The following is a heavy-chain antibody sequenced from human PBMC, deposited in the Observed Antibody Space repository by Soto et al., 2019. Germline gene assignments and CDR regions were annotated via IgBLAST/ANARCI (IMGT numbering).Heavy chain of an antibody. Sequence: GESLKISCQGSGYSFTSDWITWVRQMPGKGLEWMGRIDPSDSYTNYSPSFQGHVTISADKSISTAYLQWSSLKASDTAMYYCARRVNYYDSSDYSNWFDPWGQGTLVNVSS. CDR1: GYSFTSDW. J-gene: IGHJ5*02. CDR3: ARRVNYYDSSDYSNWFDP. V-gene: IGHV5-10-1*01. CDR2: IDPSDSYT. D-gene: IGHD3-22*01.